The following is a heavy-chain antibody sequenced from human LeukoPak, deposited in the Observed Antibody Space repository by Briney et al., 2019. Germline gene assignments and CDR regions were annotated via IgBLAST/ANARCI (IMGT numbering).Heavy chain of an antibody. Sequence: PGGSLRLSCAASGFTFSSYAMNWVRQAPGKGLEWVSYISSSGSTIYYADSVKGRFTISRDNAKNSLYLQMNSLRAEDTAVYYCASPGELWLNYFDYWGQGTLVTVSS. D-gene: IGHD5-18*01. CDR1: GFTFSSYA. J-gene: IGHJ4*02. V-gene: IGHV3-48*03. CDR3: ASPGELWLNYFDY. CDR2: ISSSGSTI.